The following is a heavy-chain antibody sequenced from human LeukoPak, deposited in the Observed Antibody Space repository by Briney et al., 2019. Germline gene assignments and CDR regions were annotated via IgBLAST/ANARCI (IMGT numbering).Heavy chain of an antibody. CDR1: GYTFTGYY. CDR2: INPNSGGT. V-gene: IGHV1-2*02. Sequence: ASVKVSCKASGYTFTGYYMHWARQAPGQGLEWMGWINPNSGGTNYAQKFQGRVTMTRDTSISTAYMELSRLRSDDTAVYYCARDGGIAAAGGFDYWGQGTLVTVSS. J-gene: IGHJ4*02. CDR3: ARDGGIAAAGGFDY. D-gene: IGHD6-13*01.